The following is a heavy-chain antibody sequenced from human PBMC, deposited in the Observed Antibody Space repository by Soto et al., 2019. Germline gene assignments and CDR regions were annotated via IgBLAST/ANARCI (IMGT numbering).Heavy chain of an antibody. V-gene: IGHV4-34*01. CDR3: ARAPPYSFGLDV. Sequence: QVQLQQWGAGLLKPSETLSLTCALYGGSFSDYYCAWIRQSPGKGLEWIGDVNHSGVTNYNPSLKSRVTISLPTSMHLLSLKMTSVTAADTAVYYCARAPPYSFGLDVWGQGTPVTVSS. J-gene: IGHJ6*02. CDR1: GGSFSDYY. D-gene: IGHD2-21*01. CDR2: VNHSGVT.